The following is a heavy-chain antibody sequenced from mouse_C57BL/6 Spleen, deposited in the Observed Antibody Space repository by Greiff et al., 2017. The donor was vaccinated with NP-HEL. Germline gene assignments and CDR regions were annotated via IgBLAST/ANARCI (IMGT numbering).Heavy chain of an antibody. CDR2: ISSGSSTI. J-gene: IGHJ4*01. D-gene: IGHD2-3*01. CDR3: SSDGYYEAMDY. V-gene: IGHV5-17*01. CDR1: GFTFSDYG. Sequence: EVKLEESGGGLVKPGGSLKLSCAASGFTFSDYGMHWVRQAPEKGLEWVAYISSGSSTIYYADTVKGRFTISRDNAKNTLFLQMTSLRSEDTAMYYCSSDGYYEAMDYWGQGTSVTVSS.